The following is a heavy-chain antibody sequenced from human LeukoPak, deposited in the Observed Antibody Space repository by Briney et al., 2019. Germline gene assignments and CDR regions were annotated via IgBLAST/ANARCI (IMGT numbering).Heavy chain of an antibody. CDR1: GGSISSSS. V-gene: IGHV3-21*01. J-gene: IGHJ6*02. CDR2: ISSSSSYI. D-gene: IGHD6-13*01. CDR3: ARIVGPHSSSWYSPYYYYGMDV. Sequence: PSETLSLTCTVSGGSISSSSYYWGWIRQPPGKGLEWVSSISSSSSYIYYADSVKGRFTISRDNAKNSLYLQMNSLRAEDTAVYYCARIVGPHSSSWYSPYYYYGMDVWGQGTTVTVSS.